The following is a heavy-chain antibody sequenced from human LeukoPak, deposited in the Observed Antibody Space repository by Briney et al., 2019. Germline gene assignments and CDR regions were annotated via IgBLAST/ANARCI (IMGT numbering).Heavy chain of an antibody. CDR3: AKDRGRYYDSSGFYWGYYFDS. CDR2: ISGSGGST. J-gene: IGHJ4*02. Sequence: PGGSLRLSCAASGFIFSSYVVTWVRQAPGKGLEWVSTISGSGGSTYYADSVKGRFTISRDNSKNTLYLQMSSLRAEDTAVYYCAKDRGRYYDSSGFYWGYYFDSWGRGIPVIVST. CDR1: GFIFSSYV. V-gene: IGHV3-23*01. D-gene: IGHD3-22*01.